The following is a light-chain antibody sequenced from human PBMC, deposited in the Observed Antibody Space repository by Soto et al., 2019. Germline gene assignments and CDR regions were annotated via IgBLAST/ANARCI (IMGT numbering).Light chain of an antibody. CDR2: DAS. V-gene: IGKV3-11*01. CDR1: QSVSSY. CDR3: QPRSNFFT. Sequence: EIVLTQSPATLSLSPGERATLSCRASQSVSSYLAWYQQKPGQAPRLLIYDASNRATGIPARFSGSGSGTAFTLTISSLEPEDFAVYYCQPRSNFFTFGPGTKVDIK. J-gene: IGKJ3*01.